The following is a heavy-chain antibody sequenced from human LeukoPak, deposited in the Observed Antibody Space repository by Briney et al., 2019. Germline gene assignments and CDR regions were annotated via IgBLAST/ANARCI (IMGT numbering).Heavy chain of an antibody. D-gene: IGHD3-22*01. CDR3: ARESVYYYDSSGYYGWFDP. CDR1: GFPFSSYA. Sequence: GGSLRLSCVVSGFPFSSYAMSWVRQAPGKGLEWVSGISGSGDDTYYAASVKGRFIVSRDTSKNTLYLQMNSLRAEDTAVYYCARESVYYYDSSGYYGWFDPWGQGTLVTVSS. CDR2: ISGSGDDT. J-gene: IGHJ5*02. V-gene: IGHV3-23*01.